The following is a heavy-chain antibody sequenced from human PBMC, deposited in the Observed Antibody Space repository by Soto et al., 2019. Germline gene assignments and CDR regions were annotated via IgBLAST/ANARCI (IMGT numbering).Heavy chain of an antibody. V-gene: IGHV4-4*02. J-gene: IGHJ5*02. D-gene: IGHD3-3*01. CDR3: ARVGAPSITRSSRGFDP. CDR1: GGSISSSNW. Sequence: QVQLQESGPGLVKPSGTLSLTCAVSGGSISSSNWWSWVRQPPGKGLEWIGEIYHSGSTNYNPSLKRRVTISVDKSKNQFSLKLSSVTAADTAVYYCARVGAPSITRSSRGFDPWGQGTLVTVSS. CDR2: IYHSGST.